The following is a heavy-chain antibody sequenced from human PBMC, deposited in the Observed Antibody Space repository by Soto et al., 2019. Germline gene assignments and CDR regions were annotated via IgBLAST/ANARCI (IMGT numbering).Heavy chain of an antibody. CDR1: GFIFRSYW. J-gene: IGHJ5*02. V-gene: IGHV3-7*01. CDR2: IKQDGSEK. Sequence: TGGSLRLSCAGSGFIFRSYWMSWVRQAPGKGLEWVANIKQDGSEKYYVDSLKGRFTISRDNAKNSLYLQMNSLRAEDTAVYYCARAKYQLDWFDPWGQGTLVTVSS. D-gene: IGHD2-2*01. CDR3: ARAKYQLDWFDP.